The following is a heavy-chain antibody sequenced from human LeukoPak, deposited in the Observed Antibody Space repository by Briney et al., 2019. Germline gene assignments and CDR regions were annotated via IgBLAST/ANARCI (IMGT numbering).Heavy chain of an antibody. Sequence: GGSLRLSCAASGFTFGSYSMNWVRQAPGKGLEWVSSISSSSTYIYYADSMKGRFTISRDNAKNSLYLQMNSLRAEDTAVYYCARVIAATGYFDYWGQGTLVTVSS. CDR2: ISSSSTYI. V-gene: IGHV3-21*01. CDR1: GFTFGSYS. D-gene: IGHD2-15*01. J-gene: IGHJ4*02. CDR3: ARVIAATGYFDY.